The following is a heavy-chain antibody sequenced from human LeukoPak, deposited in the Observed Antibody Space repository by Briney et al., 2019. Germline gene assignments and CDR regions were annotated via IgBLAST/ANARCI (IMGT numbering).Heavy chain of an antibody. Sequence: ASVTVSCTASGYTFTSYGISWVRQAPGQGLEWMGWISAYNGNTNYAQKLQGRVTMTTDTSTSTAYMELRSLRSDDTAVYYCARGAIESSGWLDYFDYWGQGTLVTVSS. CDR1: GYTFTSYG. D-gene: IGHD6-19*01. CDR3: ARGAIESSGWLDYFDY. CDR2: ISAYNGNT. V-gene: IGHV1-18*01. J-gene: IGHJ4*02.